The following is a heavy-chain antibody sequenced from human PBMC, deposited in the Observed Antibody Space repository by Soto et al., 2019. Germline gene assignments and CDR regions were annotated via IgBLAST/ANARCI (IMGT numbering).Heavy chain of an antibody. J-gene: IGHJ4*02. CDR2: ISGSGGST. Sequence: GGSLRLSCAASGFTFSSYAMSWVRQAPGKGLEWVSAISGSGGSTYYADSVKGRFTISRDNSKNTLYLQMNSLRAEDTAVYYCANPLNYDILTSYFDYWGQGTLVTVSS. D-gene: IGHD3-9*01. CDR1: GFTFSSYA. V-gene: IGHV3-23*01. CDR3: ANPLNYDILTSYFDY.